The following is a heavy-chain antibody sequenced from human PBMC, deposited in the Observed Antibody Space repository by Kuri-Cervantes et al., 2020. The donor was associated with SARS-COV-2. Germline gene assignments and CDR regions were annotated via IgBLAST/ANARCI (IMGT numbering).Heavy chain of an antibody. D-gene: IGHD4-17*01. CDR2: IGTAGDT. V-gene: IGHV3-13*01. CDR3: AREGNGDLPLYWPYYYYMDV. J-gene: IGHJ6*03. CDR1: GFAFSSYD. Sequence: GESLKISCAACGFAFSSYDMHWVRQATGKGLEWVSAIGTAGDTYYPGSVKGRFTISRDNSKNTLYLQMNSLRAEDTAVYYCAREGNGDLPLYWPYYYYMDVWGKGATVTVSS.